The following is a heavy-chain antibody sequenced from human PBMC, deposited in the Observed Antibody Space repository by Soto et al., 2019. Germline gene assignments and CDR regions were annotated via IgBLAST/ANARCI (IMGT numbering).Heavy chain of an antibody. V-gene: IGHV3-74*01. D-gene: IGHD6-19*01. CDR2: INDDGTTT. J-gene: IGHJ4*02. Sequence: EVQLVESGGGLVQPGGSLRLSCAVSGFTFKNYFMHWVRQAPGKGPVWVSFINDDGTTTTYADSVKGRFTTSRDNAKNTLYLQMNSLRAEDTAVYYCARDISGPADYWGPGTLVTVSS. CDR1: GFTFKNYF. CDR3: ARDISGPADY.